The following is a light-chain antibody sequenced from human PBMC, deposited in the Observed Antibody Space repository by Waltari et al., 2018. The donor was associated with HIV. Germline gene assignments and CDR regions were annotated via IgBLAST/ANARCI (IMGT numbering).Light chain of an antibody. CDR3: SAWDSSLSEWV. J-gene: IGLJ3*02. CDR1: DKNVGTER. CDR2: RGG. Sequence: AGLTQPSSVSKGLGQNVTLTCTGHDKNVGTERSSWLLRHEGHPPEVLSYRGGARPAGISQKYSASRSGNTVSLTITGLQVDDEAVYYCSAWDSSLSEWVFGGGTKLTVL. V-gene: IGLV10-54*01.